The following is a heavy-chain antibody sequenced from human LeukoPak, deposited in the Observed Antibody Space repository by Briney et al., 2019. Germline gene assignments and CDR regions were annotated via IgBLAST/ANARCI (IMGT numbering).Heavy chain of an antibody. J-gene: IGHJ5*02. V-gene: IGHV1-2*02. CDR2: INPNSGGT. D-gene: IGHD6-13*01. CDR3: ARAPYSSSWYSP. Sequence: ASVKVSCKASGYTFTGYYMHWVRQAPGQGLEWMGWINPNSGGTNYAQKFQGRVTMTRDTSISTAYMELSRLRSDDTAVYYCARAPYSSSWYSPWGQGTLVTVSS. CDR1: GYTFTGYY.